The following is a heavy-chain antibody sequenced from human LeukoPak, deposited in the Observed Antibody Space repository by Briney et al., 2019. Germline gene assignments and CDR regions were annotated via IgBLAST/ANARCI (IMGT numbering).Heavy chain of an antibody. CDR1: GYIFTSHG. CDR3: ARDQESSTFDY. J-gene: IGHJ4*02. Sequence: GASVKVSCKASGYIFTSHGMNWVRQAPGQGLEWMGWINTNTGNPMYAQGFTGRFVFSLDTSVSTAYLEISSLKGEDTAVYYCARDQESSTFDYGGQGTLVTVSS. V-gene: IGHV7-4-1*02. CDR2: INTNTGNP. D-gene: IGHD3-10*01.